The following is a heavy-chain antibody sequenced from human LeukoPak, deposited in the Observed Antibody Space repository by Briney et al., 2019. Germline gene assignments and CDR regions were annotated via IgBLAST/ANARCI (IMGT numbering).Heavy chain of an antibody. J-gene: IGHJ4*01. Sequence: PSEPLSLPCSVSGGSISSGGDYWRRVRQPPGEGLEGIGYIYHSGSTYYKPSLNSRVAISVDRSKNQFSLKLSSVTAADTAVYYCAIEPSSGRYLGYGGHGTLVTASS. CDR1: GGSISSGGDY. D-gene: IGHD6-19*01. V-gene: IGHV4-30-2*01. CDR3: AIEPSSGRYLGY. CDR2: IYHSGST.